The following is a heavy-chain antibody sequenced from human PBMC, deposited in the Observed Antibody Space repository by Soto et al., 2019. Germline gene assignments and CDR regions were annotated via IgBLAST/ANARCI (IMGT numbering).Heavy chain of an antibody. CDR3: AMCMITFGGVTGFYY. CDR2: IYYSGST. J-gene: IGHJ4*02. CDR1: GGSISSSSYY. V-gene: IGHV4-39*01. D-gene: IGHD3-16*01. Sequence: SETLSLTCTVSGGSISSSSYYWGWIRQPPGKGLEWIGSIYYSGSTYYNPSLKSRVTISVDTSKNQFSLKLSSVTAADTAVYYCAMCMITFGGVTGFYYWGQGTLVTVSS.